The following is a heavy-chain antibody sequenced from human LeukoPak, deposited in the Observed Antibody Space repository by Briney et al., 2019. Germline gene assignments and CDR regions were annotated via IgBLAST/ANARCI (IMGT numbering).Heavy chain of an antibody. V-gene: IGHV4-59*08. D-gene: IGHD3-22*01. J-gene: IGHJ4*02. CDR1: GGSFSGYY. CDR3: ARSPPGWYYDNSGQYYFDT. CDR2: ISFTGNT. Sequence: SETLSLTCAVYGGSFSGYYWSWIRQPPGKRLEWIAYISFTGNTNYNPSLKSRVTISLDTSKTHFSLTLSSLTAADTAVYYCARSPPGWYYDNSGQYYFDTWGQGALVTVSS.